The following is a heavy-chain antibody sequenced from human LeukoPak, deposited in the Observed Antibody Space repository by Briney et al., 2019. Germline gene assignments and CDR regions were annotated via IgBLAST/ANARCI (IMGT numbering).Heavy chain of an antibody. CDR3: ARMDPYYYYGMDV. CDR1: GYTVTGHY. V-gene: IGHV1-2*02. Sequence: ASVKVSCKASGYTVTGHYLHWVRQAPGQGLEWMGWINPNSGGTNYAQKFQGRVTMTRDTSINTAYMELSSLTSDDTAMYYCARMDPYYYYGMDVWGQGTTVTVSS. CDR2: INPNSGGT. D-gene: IGHD3/OR15-3a*01. J-gene: IGHJ6*02.